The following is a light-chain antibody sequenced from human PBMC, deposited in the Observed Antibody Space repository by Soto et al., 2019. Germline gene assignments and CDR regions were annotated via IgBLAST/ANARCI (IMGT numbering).Light chain of an antibody. J-gene: IGKJ4*02. Sequence: EIVLTQSPGTLSLSPGERATLSCRASQSVGSVYLAWYQQKPGQAPRLLIYGTSNTATGVPNRFSGSGAGTDFTLTISRLEPEDFAVYYCQQYDTYPLTXGGGTKVAIK. CDR1: QSVGSVY. V-gene: IGKV3-20*01. CDR3: QQYDTYPLT. CDR2: GTS.